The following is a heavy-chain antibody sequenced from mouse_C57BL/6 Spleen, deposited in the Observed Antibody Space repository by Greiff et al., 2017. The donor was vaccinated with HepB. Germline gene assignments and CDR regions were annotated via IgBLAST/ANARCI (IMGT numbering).Heavy chain of an antibody. CDR1: GFTFSSYG. J-gene: IGHJ3*01. CDR3: ARPRTAQATGFAY. CDR2: ISSGGSYT. Sequence: GKLMESGGDLVKPGGSLKLSCAASGFTFSSYGMSWVRQTPDKRLEWVATISSGGSYTYYPDSVKGRFTISRDNAKNTLYLQMSSLKSEDTAMYYCARPRTAQATGFAYWGQGTLVTVSA. V-gene: IGHV5-6*02. D-gene: IGHD3-2*02.